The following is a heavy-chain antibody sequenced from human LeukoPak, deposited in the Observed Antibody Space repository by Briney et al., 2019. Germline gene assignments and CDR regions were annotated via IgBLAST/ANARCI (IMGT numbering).Heavy chain of an antibody. V-gene: IGHV3-15*01. D-gene: IGHD3-22*01. CDR3: TTGPTYYYDSSGDLESRFNDY. Sequence: GGSLRLSCAVSGFTISNAWMSWVRQAPGKGLEWVGRIKSITDAGTTDYAAPVKGRFTISRDDSKNTLYLQMNSLKTEDTAVYYCTTGPTYYYDSSGDLESRFNDYWGQGTLVTVSS. J-gene: IGHJ4*02. CDR1: GFTISNAW. CDR2: IKSITDAGTT.